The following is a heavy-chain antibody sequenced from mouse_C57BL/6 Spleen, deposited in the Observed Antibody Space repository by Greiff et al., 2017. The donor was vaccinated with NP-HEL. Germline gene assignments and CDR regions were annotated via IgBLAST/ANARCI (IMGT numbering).Heavy chain of an antibody. CDR3: ARDDGYSRFAD. J-gene: IGHJ3*01. CDR2: INPNNGGT. V-gene: IGHV1-18*01. Sequence: EVQLQQSGPELVKPGASVKIPCKASGYTFTDYNMDWVKQSHGKSLEWIGDINPNNGGTIYNQKFKGKATLTVDKSSSTAYMELRSLTSEDTAVYYCARDDGYSRFADWGQGTLVTVSA. CDR1: GYTFTDYN. D-gene: IGHD2-3*01.